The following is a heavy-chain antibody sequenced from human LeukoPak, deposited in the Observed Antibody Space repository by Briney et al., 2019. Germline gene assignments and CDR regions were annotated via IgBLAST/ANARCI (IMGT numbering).Heavy chain of an antibody. CDR3: ANDGYSYGYA. Sequence: PGGSLRLSCAASGFTFDDYAMHWVRQAPGKGVEWVSLISGDGGSTYYADSVEGRFTISTDNSKNSLYLQMNSLRTADTALYYCANDGYSYGYAWGQGTLVTVSS. V-gene: IGHV3-43*02. CDR2: ISGDGGST. D-gene: IGHD5-18*01. J-gene: IGHJ5*02. CDR1: GFTFDDYA.